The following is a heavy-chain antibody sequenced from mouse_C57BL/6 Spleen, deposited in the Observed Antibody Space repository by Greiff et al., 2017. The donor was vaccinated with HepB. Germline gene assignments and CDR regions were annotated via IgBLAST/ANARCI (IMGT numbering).Heavy chain of an antibody. D-gene: IGHD3-3*01. J-gene: IGHJ2*01. CDR1: GYTFTSYW. CDR3: ARRGGDVDY. Sequence: QVQLQQPGAELVRPGTSVKLSCKASGYTFTSYWMHWVKQRPGQGLEWIGVIDPSDSYTNYNQKFKGKATLTVDTSSSTAYMQLSSLTSEDSAVYYCARRGGDVDYWGQGTTLTVSS. CDR2: IDPSDSYT. V-gene: IGHV1-59*01.